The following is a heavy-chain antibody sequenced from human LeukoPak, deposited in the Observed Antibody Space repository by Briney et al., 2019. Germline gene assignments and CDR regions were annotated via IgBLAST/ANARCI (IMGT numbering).Heavy chain of an antibody. CDR2: ISSSSMI. CDR1: GFTFSSYS. Sequence: PGGSLRLSCAASGFTFSSYSMNWVRQAPGKGLEWLSYISSSSMIYYADSVKGRFTVSRDNAKNSLYLQMNSLRAEDTAVYYCARDRYSSGWNDAFDIWGQGTMVTVSS. V-gene: IGHV3-48*01. CDR3: ARDRYSSGWNDAFDI. D-gene: IGHD6-19*01. J-gene: IGHJ3*02.